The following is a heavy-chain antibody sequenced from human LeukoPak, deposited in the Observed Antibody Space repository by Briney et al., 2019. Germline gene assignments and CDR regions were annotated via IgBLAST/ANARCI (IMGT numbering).Heavy chain of an antibody. Sequence: ASVKVSCKASGYTFTSYDINWVRQATGQGLEWMGWMNPNSGNTGYAQKFQGRVTITRNTSISTAYMELRSLRSDDTAVYFCARVGGSSWYGRDYYYYMDVWGKGTTVTISS. V-gene: IGHV1-8*03. D-gene: IGHD6-13*01. CDR1: GYTFTSYD. CDR2: MNPNSGNT. CDR3: ARVGGSSWYGRDYYYYMDV. J-gene: IGHJ6*03.